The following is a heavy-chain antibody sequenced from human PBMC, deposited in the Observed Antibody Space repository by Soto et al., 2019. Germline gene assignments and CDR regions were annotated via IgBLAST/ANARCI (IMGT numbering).Heavy chain of an antibody. CDR1: GFTFSTYT. CDR2: ISGSGGSP. D-gene: IGHD2-2*01. CDR3: AKARCSTTNCYVPDY. V-gene: IGHV3-23*01. Sequence: GGSLRLSCVASGFTFSTYTMSWVRQAPGKGLEWVSFISGSGGSPSYADSVQGRFSISRDNYRNTLYLQMNNLRGDDTAMYYCAKARCSTTNCYVPDYWGQGTLVTVSS. J-gene: IGHJ4*02.